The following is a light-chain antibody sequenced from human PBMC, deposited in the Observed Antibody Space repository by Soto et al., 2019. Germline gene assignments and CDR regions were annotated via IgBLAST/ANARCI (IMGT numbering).Light chain of an antibody. Sequence: QSVLTQPASVSGSPGQSITISCSGTSSDVGDYYYVSWYQQHPGKAPKLLIYGVTDRPSGVSHRFSGSKSGNTASLTVSGLQAEDEADYYCSSYAGSNVYVFGTGTKLTVL. J-gene: IGLJ1*01. CDR3: SSYAGSNVYV. CDR1: SSDVGDYYY. CDR2: GVT. V-gene: IGLV2-14*01.